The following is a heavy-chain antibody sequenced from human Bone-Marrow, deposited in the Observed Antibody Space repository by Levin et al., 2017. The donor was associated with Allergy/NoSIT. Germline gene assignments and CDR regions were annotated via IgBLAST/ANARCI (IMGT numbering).Heavy chain of an antibody. D-gene: IGHD2-15*01. CDR2: LYPGDSDA. V-gene: IGHV5-51*01. CDR3: ARQALCGAGTCGFDY. CDR1: GYSFTSYW. J-gene: IGHJ4*02. Sequence: GESLKISCQGSGYSFTSYWIGWVRQMPGKGLEWMGILYPGDSDARYSPSFQGQVTISVDRSINTAYLEWSSLKASDTAMYYCARQALCGAGTCGFDYWGQGTLVTVSS.